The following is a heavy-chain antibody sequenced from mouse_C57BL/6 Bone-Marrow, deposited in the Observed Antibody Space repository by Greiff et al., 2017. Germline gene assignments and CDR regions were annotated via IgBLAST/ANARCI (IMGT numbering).Heavy chain of an antibody. Sequence: VQLQQSGAELVRPGASVKLSCKASGYTFTDYYINWVKQRPGQGLEWIARIYPGSGNTYYNEKFKGKATLTAEKSSSTAYMQLSSLTSEDSAVXFCARSGYSNYGAYWGQGTLVTVSA. CDR2: IYPGSGNT. D-gene: IGHD2-5*01. J-gene: IGHJ3*01. CDR1: GYTFTDYY. CDR3: ARSGYSNYGAY. V-gene: IGHV1-76*01.